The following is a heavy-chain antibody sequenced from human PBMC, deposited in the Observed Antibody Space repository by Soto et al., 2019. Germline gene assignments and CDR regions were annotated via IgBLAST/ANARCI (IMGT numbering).Heavy chain of an antibody. Sequence: QITLKESGPTLVKPTQTLTLTCTFSGFSLSTSRVGVGWIRQPPGKALEWLALIYWDDDKRYSPSLRSRLTINKDPSKNQVVLTMTNMDPVDTATYYCIQSRCGGDCLQSYASHYYYGMDVWGQGTTVTVSS. V-gene: IGHV2-5*02. D-gene: IGHD2-21*02. CDR2: IYWDDDK. J-gene: IGHJ6*02. CDR1: GFSLSTSRVG. CDR3: IQSRCGGDCLQSYASHYYYGMDV.